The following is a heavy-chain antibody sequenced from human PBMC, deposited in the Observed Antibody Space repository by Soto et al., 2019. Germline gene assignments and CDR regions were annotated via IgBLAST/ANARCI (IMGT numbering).Heavy chain of an antibody. CDR1: GFTFRNYC. CDR2: TSFDGFNQ. D-gene: IGHD3-3*01. Sequence: GGSLRLSGAVSGFTFRNYCMQWVRQAPCKGLEWVALTSFDGFNQYYGKSVEGRFTISRDNSKNTLYLQMDSLRPEDSAMYFCARATGRAGIILFDYFGQGTLVTFCS. J-gene: IGHJ4*02. V-gene: IGHV3-30*03. CDR3: ARATGRAGIILFDY.